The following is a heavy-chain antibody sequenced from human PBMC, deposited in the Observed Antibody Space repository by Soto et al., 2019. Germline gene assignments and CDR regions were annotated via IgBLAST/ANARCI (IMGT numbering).Heavy chain of an antibody. J-gene: IGHJ6*02. CDR2: ISYSGST. D-gene: IGHD1-7*01. CDR3: ARWGPKTGTILSHYYYYYAMDV. CDR1: GASISKDDYY. Sequence: SETLSLTYSISGASISKDDYYWSWFRQARGKGLGWVGYISYSGSTYYNPSLKSRVTISVDTSKNQFSLKLSSVTAADTAVYYCARWGPKTGTILSHYYYYYAMDVWGQGTTVTVSS. V-gene: IGHV4-30-4*01.